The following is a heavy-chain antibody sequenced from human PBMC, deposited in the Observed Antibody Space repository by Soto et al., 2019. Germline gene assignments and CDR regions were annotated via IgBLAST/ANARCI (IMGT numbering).Heavy chain of an antibody. Sequence: QVQLQEPGPGLVKPSQTLSLTCSVSGGSISSGGYYWSWIPQHPGKGLEWIVYIYYSGSTYYNPSLKSRVNISVDTSKNQCSLKLSSVTAADTAVYYCASQITVTTNAWYFDLWGRGTLVTVSS. CDR2: IYYSGST. J-gene: IGHJ2*01. D-gene: IGHD4-17*01. CDR1: GGSISSGGYY. V-gene: IGHV4-31*03. CDR3: ASQITVTTNAWYFDL.